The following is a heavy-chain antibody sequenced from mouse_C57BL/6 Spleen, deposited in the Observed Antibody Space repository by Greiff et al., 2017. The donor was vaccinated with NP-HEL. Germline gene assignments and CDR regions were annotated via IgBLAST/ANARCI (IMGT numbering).Heavy chain of an antibody. V-gene: IGHV5-17*01. Sequence: DVMLVESGGGLVNPGGSLKLSCAASGFTFSDYGMHWVRQAPEKGLEWVAYISSGSSTIYYADTVKGRFTISRDNAKNTLFLQMTSLRSEDTAMYYCARHGYYLFDYWGQGTTLTVSS. CDR1: GFTFSDYG. CDR3: ARHGYYLFDY. CDR2: ISSGSSTI. J-gene: IGHJ2*01. D-gene: IGHD2-3*01.